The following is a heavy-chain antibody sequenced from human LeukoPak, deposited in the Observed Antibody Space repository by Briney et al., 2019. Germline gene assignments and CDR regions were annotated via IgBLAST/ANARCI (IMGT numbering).Heavy chain of an antibody. J-gene: IGHJ4*02. CDR3: ARWYYDILTGYYHFDY. D-gene: IGHD3-9*01. CDR1: GYTFTGYY. V-gene: IGHV1-2*06. CDR2: INPNSGGT. Sequence: ASVKVSCKASGYTFTGYYMHWVRQAPGQGLEWMGRINPNSGGTNYAQKFQGRVTMTRDTSIGTAYMELSRLRSDDTAVYYCARWYYDILTGYYHFDYWGQGTLVTVSS.